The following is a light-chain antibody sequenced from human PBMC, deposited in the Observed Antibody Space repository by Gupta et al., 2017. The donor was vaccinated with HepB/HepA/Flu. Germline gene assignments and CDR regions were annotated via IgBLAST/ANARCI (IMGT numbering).Light chain of an antibody. CDR2: GKN. J-gene: IGLJ3*02. CDR1: RLRIYY. Sequence: SSALTHAPAVFVALGQTVRITCQGERLRIYYASWYQQKPGQAPVLVIYGKNNRPSGIPDRFSGSSSGNTASLTISGAQAEDEADYYCNSQDSSCNHCVFGGGTKLTVL. V-gene: IGLV3-19*01. CDR3: NSQDSSCNHCV.